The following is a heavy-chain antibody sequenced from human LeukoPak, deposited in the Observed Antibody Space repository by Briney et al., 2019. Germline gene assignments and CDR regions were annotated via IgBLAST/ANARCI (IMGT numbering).Heavy chain of an antibody. CDR3: ARRGLAVAAH. CDR1: GGTFSSYA. CDR2: IIPILGAA. D-gene: IGHD6-19*01. V-gene: IGHV1-69*13. Sequence: ASVKVSCKASGGTFSSYAISWVRQAPGQGLEWMGGIIPILGAANYAQKFQGRVTITADESTSTAYMELNTLRSEDTAVYYCARRGLAVAAHWGQGTLVTVSS. J-gene: IGHJ4*02.